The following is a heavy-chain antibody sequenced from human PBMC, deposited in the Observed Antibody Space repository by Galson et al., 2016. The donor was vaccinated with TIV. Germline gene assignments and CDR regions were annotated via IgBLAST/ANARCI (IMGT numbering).Heavy chain of an antibody. CDR2: ISWNSAYI. V-gene: IGHV3-9*01. CDR1: GFTFDDYA. J-gene: IGHJ6*02. D-gene: IGHD2-2*02. Sequence: SLRLSCAASGFTFDDYAMHWVRQAPGKGLEWVSGISWNSAYIAYADSVKGRFTISRDSAKNSLYLQMNSLRAEDTALYYCAKDLNRCCSSSNCYSYDYYYYGLDVWGQGTTVIVSS. CDR3: AKDLNRCCSSSNCYSYDYYYYGLDV.